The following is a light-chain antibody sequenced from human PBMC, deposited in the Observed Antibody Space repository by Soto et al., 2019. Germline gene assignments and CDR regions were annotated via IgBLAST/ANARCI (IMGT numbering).Light chain of an antibody. CDR1: QSVSSSY. Sequence: EIVLTQSPGTLSLSPGERATLSCRASQSVSSSYLAWYQQKPGQAPRLLIYGASSRATGIPARFSGSGSGTAFTLTISRLELEDFAVYYCQQYGSSPLITFGQGTRLEIK. J-gene: IGKJ5*01. CDR2: GAS. CDR3: QQYGSSPLIT. V-gene: IGKV3-20*01.